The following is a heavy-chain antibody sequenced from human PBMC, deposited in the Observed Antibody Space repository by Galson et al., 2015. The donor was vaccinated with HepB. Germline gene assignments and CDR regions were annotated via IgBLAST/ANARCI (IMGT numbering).Heavy chain of an antibody. CDR1: GFSLSTSGVG. CDR2: IYWNDDK. Sequence: PALVKPTQTLTLTCTFSGFSLSTSGVGVGWIRQPPGKALEWLALIYWNDDKRYSPSLKSRLTITKDTSKNQVVLTMTNMDPVDTATYYCAHRGPYDFWSGYQNWFDPWGQGTLVTVSS. J-gene: IGHJ5*02. CDR3: AHRGPYDFWSGYQNWFDP. V-gene: IGHV2-5*01. D-gene: IGHD3-3*01.